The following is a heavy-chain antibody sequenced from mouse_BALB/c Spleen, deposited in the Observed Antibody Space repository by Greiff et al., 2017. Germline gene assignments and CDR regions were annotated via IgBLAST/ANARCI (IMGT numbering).Heavy chain of an antibody. J-gene: IGHJ4*01. CDR1: GYTFTDYW. Sequence: VQLQQSGAELVMPGASVKMSCKASGYTFTDYWMHWVKQRPGQGLEWIGAIDTSDSYTSYNQKFKGKATLTVDESSSTAYMQLSSLTSEDSAVYYCARKGGNYVLYAMDYWGQGTSVTVSS. CDR3: ARKGGNYVLYAMDY. D-gene: IGHD2-1*01. V-gene: IGHV1-69*01. CDR2: IDTSDSYT.